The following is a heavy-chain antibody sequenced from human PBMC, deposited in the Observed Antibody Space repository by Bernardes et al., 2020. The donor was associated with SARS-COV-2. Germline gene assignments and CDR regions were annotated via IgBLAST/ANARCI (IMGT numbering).Heavy chain of an antibody. CDR1: GYTFTSYY. J-gene: IGHJ6*02. CDR3: ARALEWFTPYYYYYGMDV. D-gene: IGHD3-3*01. Sequence: ASVKVSCKASGYTFTSYYMHWVRQAPGQGLEWMGIINPSGGSTSYAQKFQGRVTMTRDTSTSTVYMELSSLRSEDTAVYYCARALEWFTPYYYYYGMDVWGQGTTVTVSS. CDR2: INPSGGST. V-gene: IGHV1-46*01.